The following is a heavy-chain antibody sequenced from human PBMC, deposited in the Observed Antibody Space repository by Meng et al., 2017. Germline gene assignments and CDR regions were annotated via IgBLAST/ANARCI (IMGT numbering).Heavy chain of an antibody. CDR1: GYTFTGYY. D-gene: IGHD4-23*01. CDR2: INPNSGGT. J-gene: IGHJ5*02. CDR3: ARGSWRNRSVVTQIRIWFDP. Sequence: ASVKVSCKASGYTFTGYYMHWVRQAPGQGLEWMGWINPNSGGTNYAQKFQGRVTMTRDTSISTAYMELSRLRSDDTAVYYCARGSWRNRSVVTQIRIWFDPWGQEPWSPSPQ. V-gene: IGHV1-2*02.